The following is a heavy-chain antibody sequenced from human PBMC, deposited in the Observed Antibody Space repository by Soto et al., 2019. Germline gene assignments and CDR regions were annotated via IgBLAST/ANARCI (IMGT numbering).Heavy chain of an antibody. J-gene: IGHJ4*02. CDR1: GFTFSSYG. V-gene: IGHV3-30*18. CDR2: ISYDGSNK. D-gene: IGHD2-21*02. Sequence: PGGFLRLSCAASGFTFSSYGMHWVRQAPGKGLEWVAVISYDGSNKYYADSVKGRFTISRDNSKNTLYLQMNSLRAEDTAVYYCAKYCPKCPAPLLWGQGTLVTVSS. CDR3: AKYCPKCPAPLL.